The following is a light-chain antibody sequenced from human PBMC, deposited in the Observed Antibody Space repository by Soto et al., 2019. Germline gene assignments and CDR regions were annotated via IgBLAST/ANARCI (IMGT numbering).Light chain of an antibody. Sequence: QSVLTQPASVSGSPGQSITISCTGTSSDVGAYDFVSWYQQHPDKAPKLMIYEVIDRPSGVSNRFSGSKSVNTATLTISGLQAEDEGDYYCSSYTTSSTRVFGTGTKVTVL. CDR2: EVI. CDR3: SSYTTSSTRV. CDR1: SSDVGAYDF. J-gene: IGLJ1*01. V-gene: IGLV2-14*03.